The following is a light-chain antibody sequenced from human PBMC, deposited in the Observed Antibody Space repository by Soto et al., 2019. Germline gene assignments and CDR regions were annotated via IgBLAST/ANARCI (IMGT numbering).Light chain of an antibody. J-gene: IGKJ2*01. V-gene: IGKV3-11*01. Sequence: EIALTQSPATVSLSPGERATLSCRTSQTVSRHLAWYQQKPGQAPRLLIYDISNRDTGIPARFSGSGSGTDFTLTISSLEPEDSAVYYCQQRSHWPRNTFGQGTKLEI. CDR3: QQRSHWPRNT. CDR2: DIS. CDR1: QTVSRH.